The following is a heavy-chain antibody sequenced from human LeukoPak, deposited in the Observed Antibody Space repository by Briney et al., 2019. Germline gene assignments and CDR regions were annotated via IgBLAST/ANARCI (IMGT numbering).Heavy chain of an antibody. J-gene: IGHJ4*02. V-gene: IGHV3-64*01. CDR2: ISSNGGST. D-gene: IGHD2-21*02. Sequence: GGSLRLSCAASGFTFSSYAMHWVRQAPGKGLEYVSAISSNGGSTYYANSVKGRFTISRDYSKNTLYLQMVSLRAEDMAVYYCARGSSEGCGGDCYSYYFDYWGQGTLVTVSS. CDR3: ARGSSEGCGGDCYSYYFDY. CDR1: GFTFSSYA.